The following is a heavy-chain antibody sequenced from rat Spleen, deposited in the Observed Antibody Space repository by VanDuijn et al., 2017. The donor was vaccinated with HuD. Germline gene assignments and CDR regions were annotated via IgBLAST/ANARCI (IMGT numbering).Heavy chain of an antibody. D-gene: IGHD1-6*01. CDR3: TRDRILRSTGFDY. V-gene: IGHV5-20*01. J-gene: IGHJ2*01. CDR1: GFTFSSFP. Sequence: EVQLVESGGGLVQPGRSLKLSCVASGFTFSSFPMAWVRQAPTKGLEWVASISYEGSSTYYGDSVKGRFTISRDNAKSSLYLQMDSLRSEDTATYYCTRDRILRSTGFDYWGQGVMVTVSS. CDR2: ISYEGSST.